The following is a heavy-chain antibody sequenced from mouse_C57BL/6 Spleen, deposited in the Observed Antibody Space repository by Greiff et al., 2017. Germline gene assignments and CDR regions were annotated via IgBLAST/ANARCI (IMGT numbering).Heavy chain of an antibody. Sequence: EVQLQQSGPELVKPGASVKISCKASGYTFTDYYMNWVKQSHGKSLEWIGDINPNNGGTSYNQKFKGKATLTVDKSSSTAYMELRSLTSEDSAVYYCARRPIYDGYYAWFAYWGQGTLVTVSA. CDR1: GYTFTDYY. CDR3: ARRPIYDGYYAWFAY. J-gene: IGHJ3*01. D-gene: IGHD2-3*01. V-gene: IGHV1-26*01. CDR2: INPNNGGT.